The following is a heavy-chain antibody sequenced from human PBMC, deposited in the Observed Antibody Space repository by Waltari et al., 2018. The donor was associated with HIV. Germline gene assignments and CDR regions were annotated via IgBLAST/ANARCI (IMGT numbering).Heavy chain of an antibody. J-gene: IGHJ6*02. CDR1: GYTFKAYH. D-gene: IGHD2-2*01. Sequence: QVQLVQSGAEVKKPGVSVKVSCKASGYTFKAYHMHWVRQAPGQGLEGMGRIKLPNGGTNYSQQFPGRGTMTRDTSTSTAYIELSRLKPDDTAIYYCARVALPAAIHYGMDVWGQGTTVTVSS. V-gene: IGHV1-2*06. CDR3: ARVALPAAIHYGMDV. CDR2: IKLPNGGT.